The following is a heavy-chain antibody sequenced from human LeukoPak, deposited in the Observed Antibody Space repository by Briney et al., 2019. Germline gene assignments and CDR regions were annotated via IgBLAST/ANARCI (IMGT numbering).Heavy chain of an antibody. CDR3: ARTSRHFYGSGSNLTPWPADMDV. D-gene: IGHD3-10*01. Sequence: SETLSLTCTVSGGSINSYYWTWIRQPPGKGLEWIGYIYYSGSTHYNPSLNSRVSISLGTSKNQFSLKLSSVTAADTAVYYCARTSRHFYGSGSNLTPWPADMDVWGQGTMVTVSS. CDR2: IYYSGST. CDR1: GGSINSYY. V-gene: IGHV4-59*12. J-gene: IGHJ6*02.